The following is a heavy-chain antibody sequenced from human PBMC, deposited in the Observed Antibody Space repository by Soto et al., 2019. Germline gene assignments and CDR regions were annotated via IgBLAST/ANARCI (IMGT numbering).Heavy chain of an antibody. CDR2: IDDRGIYM. V-gene: IGHV3-21*01. J-gene: IGHJ5*02. CDR1: GFSLRPYT. Sequence: GGSLRLSCAASGFSLRPYTVTWVRQAPGKGLEWVSSIDDRGIYMHYADSVKGRFTVSRDNAANLVYLQMVSLRVEDTAVYYCARDASRDSSARGWFDPWGPGTLVTVSS. CDR3: ARDASRDSSARGWFDP. D-gene: IGHD6-13*01.